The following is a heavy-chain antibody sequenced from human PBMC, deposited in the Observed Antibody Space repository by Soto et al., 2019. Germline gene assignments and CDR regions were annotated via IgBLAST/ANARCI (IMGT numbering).Heavy chain of an antibody. CDR1: GGSFSGYD. V-gene: IGHV4-34*01. CDR3: ARDKITGLFDY. Sequence: QVQLQQWGAGLLKPSETLSLTCAVYGGSFSGYDWTWIREPPGTGLEWIGEINHSGSTNYNPSLKSRVTTSGDTSKNQFSLKLTSVTAADTAVYYCARDKITGLFDYWGQGTLVTVSS. CDR2: INHSGST. J-gene: IGHJ4*02. D-gene: IGHD2-8*02.